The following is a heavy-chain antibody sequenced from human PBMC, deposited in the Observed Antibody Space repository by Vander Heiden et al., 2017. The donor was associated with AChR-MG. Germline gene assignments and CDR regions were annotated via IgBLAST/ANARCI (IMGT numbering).Heavy chain of an antibody. CDR3: ARGLEDRVQLWFKYYYMDV. V-gene: IGHV1-8*01. CDR1: GYTFTSYD. J-gene: IGHJ6*03. D-gene: IGHD5-18*01. Sequence: QVQLVQSGAEVKKPGASVKVSCKASGYTFTSYDINWVRQATGQGLEWMGWMNPNSGNTGYAQKLQGRVTMTRNTSISTAYMELSSLRSEDTAVYYCARGLEDRVQLWFKYYYMDVWGKGTTVTVSS. CDR2: MNPNSGNT.